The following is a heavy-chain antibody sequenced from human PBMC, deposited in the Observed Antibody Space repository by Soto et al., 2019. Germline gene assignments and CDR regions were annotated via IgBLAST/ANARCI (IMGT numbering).Heavy chain of an antibody. Sequence: SVKVSCKASGFTFSTSAVQWVLQARGQRPEWMGCIVGGSGNTNYAQNSQERVIITRDMSTSTVYMELSSLRSDDTAVYFCAARRSGLYAMDVWGQGTTVTVSS. V-gene: IGHV1-58*01. J-gene: IGHJ6*02. CDR2: IVGGSGNT. D-gene: IGHD1-26*01. CDR1: GFTFSTSA. CDR3: AARRSGLYAMDV.